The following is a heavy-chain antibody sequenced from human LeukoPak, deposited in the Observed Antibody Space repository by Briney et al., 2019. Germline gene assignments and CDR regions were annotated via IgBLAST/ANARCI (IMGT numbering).Heavy chain of an antibody. J-gene: IGHJ3*02. CDR2: IYYSGST. Sequence: SETLSLTCTVSGGSISSSSYYWGWIRQPPGKGLEWIGSIYYSGSTYYNPSLKSRVTISVDTSKNQFSLKLSSVAAADTAVYYCARGYNYYDFWSGYYRLAAFDIWGQGTMVTVSS. CDR3: ARGYNYYDFWSGYYRLAAFDI. CDR1: GGSISSSSYY. V-gene: IGHV4-39*07. D-gene: IGHD3-3*01.